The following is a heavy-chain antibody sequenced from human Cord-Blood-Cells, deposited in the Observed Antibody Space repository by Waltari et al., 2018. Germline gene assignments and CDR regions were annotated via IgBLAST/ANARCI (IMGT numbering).Heavy chain of an antibody. CDR1: GYTFTSYD. CDR3: ARGGYDFWSGYFYWYFDL. CDR2: MNPNSGNT. J-gene: IGHJ2*01. D-gene: IGHD3-3*01. V-gene: IGHV1-8*03. Sequence: QVQLVQSGAEVKKPGASVKVSCKASGYTFTSYDINWVRQAPGQGLEWMGWMNPNSGNTGYAQKFQGRVTITRNTSISTAYMELSSLRSEDTAVYYCARGGYDFWSGYFYWYFDLWGRGTLVTVSS.